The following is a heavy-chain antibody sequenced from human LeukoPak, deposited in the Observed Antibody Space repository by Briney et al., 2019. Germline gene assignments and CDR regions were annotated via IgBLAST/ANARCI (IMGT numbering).Heavy chain of an antibody. V-gene: IGHV3-48*03. CDR2: ISSSGSTI. J-gene: IGHJ4*02. Sequence: GGSLRLSCAASGFTFSSYEMNWVRQAPGKGLERVSYISSSGSTIYYADSVKGRFTISRDNAKNSLYLQMNSLRAEDTAVYYCASLLHDDFWSGYSIDYWGQGTLVTVSS. D-gene: IGHD3-3*01. CDR3: ASLLHDDFWSGYSIDY. CDR1: GFTFSSYE.